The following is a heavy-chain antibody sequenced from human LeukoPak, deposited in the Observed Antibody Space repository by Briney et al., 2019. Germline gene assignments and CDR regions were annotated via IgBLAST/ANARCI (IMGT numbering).Heavy chain of an antibody. CDR3: ARTSSSGYYFRWFDP. J-gene: IGHJ5*02. CDR1: GGSISDYN. CDR2: IYYSGST. D-gene: IGHD3-22*01. V-gene: IGHV4-59*01. Sequence: ASVPLCLTYTVAGGSISDYNWSWMRQPPRKGLEWIGYIYYSGSTNYNPSLKSRVTISVDTSKNQSSLKLSSVTAADTAVYYCARTSSSGYYFRWFDPWGQGTLVTVSS.